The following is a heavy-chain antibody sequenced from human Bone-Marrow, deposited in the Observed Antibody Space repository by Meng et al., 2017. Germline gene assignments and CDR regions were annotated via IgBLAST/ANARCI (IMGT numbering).Heavy chain of an antibody. CDR2: LIPFFDTP. J-gene: IGHJ4*01. Sequence: QLGQSGAEVKKPGSSVKVSCQTSGGSFSSFGFNWVRQAPGQGLEWMGRLIPFFDTPNYAQKFQGRLTITKDEATRTAYMELSSLTSEDTAVYYCASPSSGWFYFHYWGQGTLVTVSS. D-gene: IGHD6-19*01. CDR3: ASPSSGWFYFHY. CDR1: GGSFSSFG. V-gene: IGHV1-69*05.